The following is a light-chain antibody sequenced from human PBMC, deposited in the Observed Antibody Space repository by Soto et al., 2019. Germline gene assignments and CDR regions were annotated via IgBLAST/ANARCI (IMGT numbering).Light chain of an antibody. V-gene: IGKV3-15*01. J-gene: IGKJ3*01. CDR2: GAS. CDR1: QSVSSN. CDR3: QQYNDWPPLFT. Sequence: EIVMTQSPATPSVYPGETATLSCRASQSVSSNLAWYQQKPGQAPSLLIYGASTRATGIPARFSGSGSGTEFTLTISSLQSEDFAVYYCQQYNDWPPLFTFGPGTKVDI.